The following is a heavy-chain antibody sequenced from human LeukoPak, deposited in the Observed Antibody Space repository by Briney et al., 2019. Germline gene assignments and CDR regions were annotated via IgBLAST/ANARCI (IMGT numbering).Heavy chain of an antibody. CDR3: TRGPRQLWLYYGMDV. Sequence: GGSLRLSCTASGFTFGDHAMSWVRQAPGKGLEWVGLIRSKAYGGTTEYAASVKGRFTISRDDSKSIAYLQMNSLKTEDTAVYYCTRGPRQLWLYYGMDVWGQGTTVIVSS. CDR1: GFTFGDHA. D-gene: IGHD5-18*01. V-gene: IGHV3-49*04. J-gene: IGHJ6*02. CDR2: IRSKAYGGTT.